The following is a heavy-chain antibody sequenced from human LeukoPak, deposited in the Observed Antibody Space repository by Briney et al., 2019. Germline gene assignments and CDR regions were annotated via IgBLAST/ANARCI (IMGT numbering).Heavy chain of an antibody. D-gene: IGHD5-12*01. CDR2: IYHSGGT. Sequence: PSETLSLTCIVSGYSISSGYYWGWIRQPPGKGLEWIGSIYHSGGTYYNPSLKSRVTISVDTSKNQFSLKLSSVTAADTAVYYCASHSGGYAYWGQGTLVTVSS. CDR1: GYSISSGYY. J-gene: IGHJ4*02. CDR3: ASHSGGYAY. V-gene: IGHV4-38-2*02.